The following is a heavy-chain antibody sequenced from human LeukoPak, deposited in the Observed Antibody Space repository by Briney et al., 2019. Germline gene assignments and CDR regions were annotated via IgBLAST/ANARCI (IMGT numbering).Heavy chain of an antibody. D-gene: IGHD3-3*01. V-gene: IGHV3-74*01. Sequence: GGSLRLSCAASGFTFSSYWMHWVRQAPGKGLVWVSRINSDGSSTSYADSVKGRFTISRDNAKNTLYLQMNSLRAEDTAVHYCATTSYDFWSGYHFDYWGQGTLVTVSS. CDR1: GFTFSSYW. CDR2: INSDGSST. CDR3: ATTSYDFWSGYHFDY. J-gene: IGHJ4*02.